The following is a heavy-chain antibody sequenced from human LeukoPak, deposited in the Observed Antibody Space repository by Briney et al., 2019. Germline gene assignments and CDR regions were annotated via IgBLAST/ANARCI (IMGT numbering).Heavy chain of an antibody. CDR1: GFTVSSSW. CDR3: ARGSYGFGNFDY. CDR2: INGDGSST. V-gene: IGHV3-74*01. D-gene: IGHD5-18*01. J-gene: IGHJ4*02. Sequence: GGSLRLSCEASGFTVSSSWMHWVRQTPGKGLVWVSRINGDGSSTSYADSVKGRFTISKDNAKNTLYLQMNSLGAEDTAVYYCARGSYGFGNFDYWGQGTLVTVSS.